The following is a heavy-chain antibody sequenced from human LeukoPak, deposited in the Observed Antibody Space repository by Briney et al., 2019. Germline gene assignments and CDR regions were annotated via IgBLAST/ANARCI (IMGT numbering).Heavy chain of an antibody. CDR3: ARGLRGWEGWFDP. J-gene: IGHJ5*02. Sequence: SETLSLTCTVSGGSISSYYWSWIRQPPGKGLEWIGYIYYSGSTNYNPSLKSRVTISVDTSKNQFSLKLSSVTAADMAVYYCARGLRGWEGWFDPWGQGTLVTVSS. D-gene: IGHD1-26*01. V-gene: IGHV4-59*08. CDR2: IYYSGST. CDR1: GGSISSYY.